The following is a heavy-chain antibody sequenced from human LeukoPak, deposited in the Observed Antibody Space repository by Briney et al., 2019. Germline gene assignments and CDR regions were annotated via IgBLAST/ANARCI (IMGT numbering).Heavy chain of an antibody. J-gene: IGHJ3*02. CDR3: ARVGEADAFDI. CDR1: GASISSGGYY. CDR2: ISYSGSP. Sequence: SETLSLTCTVSGASISSGGYYWSWIRQHPGKGLEWIGYISYSGSPYYNPSLKSRVTISVDTSKNQFSLRLRSVTAADTAVYYCARVGEADAFDIWGQGTMVTVSS. V-gene: IGHV4-31*03. D-gene: IGHD3-10*01.